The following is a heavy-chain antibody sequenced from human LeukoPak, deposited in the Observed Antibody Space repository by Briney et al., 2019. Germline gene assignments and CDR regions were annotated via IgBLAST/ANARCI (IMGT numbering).Heavy chain of an antibody. CDR3: ARVGYCSSGICYGMDV. CDR1: GFTFSFYD. Sequence: GGSLRLSCAASGFTFSFYDMHWVRQAPGKGLVWVSRLNTDLSSTSYADSVKGRFTISRDNAKNTVYLQMNSLRVEDTAVYYCARVGYCSSGICYGMDVWGPGTTVSVSS. CDR2: LNTDLSST. V-gene: IGHV3-74*01. D-gene: IGHD2-2*01. J-gene: IGHJ6*02.